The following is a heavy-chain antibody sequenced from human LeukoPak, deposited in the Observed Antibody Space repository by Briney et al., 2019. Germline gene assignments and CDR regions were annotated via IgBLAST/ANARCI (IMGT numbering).Heavy chain of an antibody. J-gene: IGHJ5*02. CDR2: VYYTGST. CDR1: GGSVSSGSYY. Sequence: SETLSLTCTVSGGSVSSGSYYWSWIWQPPGKGLEGIGYVYYTGSTNYNPSLKSRVTISVDTSKNQFSLKLTSVTAADTAVYYCARSGVGVAGTDRWGQGTLVTVSS. D-gene: IGHD6-19*01. CDR3: ARSGVGVAGTDR. V-gene: IGHV4-61*01.